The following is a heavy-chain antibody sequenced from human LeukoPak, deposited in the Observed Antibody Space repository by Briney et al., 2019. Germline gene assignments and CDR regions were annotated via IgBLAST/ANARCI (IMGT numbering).Heavy chain of an antibody. CDR1: GGSISSSSYY. D-gene: IGHD6-13*01. CDR2: IYYSGST. Sequence: SETLSLTCTVSGGSISSSSYYWGWIRQPPGKGLEWIGSIYYSGSTYYNPSLKSRVTISVDTSKNQFSLKLSSVTAADTAVYYCARGGSIAAAGTFFSYFDYWGQGTLVTVSS. J-gene: IGHJ4*02. V-gene: IGHV4-39*07. CDR3: ARGGSIAAAGTFFSYFDY.